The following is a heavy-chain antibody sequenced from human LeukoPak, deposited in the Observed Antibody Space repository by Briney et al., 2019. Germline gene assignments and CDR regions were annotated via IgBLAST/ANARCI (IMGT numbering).Heavy chain of an antibody. Sequence: SETRSLTCAVYGGSFSGYYWSWIRQPPGKGLEWIGEINHSGSTNYNPSLKSRVTISVDTSKNQFSLKLSSVTAADTAVYYCARKSSSWNIARWFDPWGQGTLVTVSS. CDR1: GGSFSGYY. D-gene: IGHD6-13*01. J-gene: IGHJ5*02. CDR3: ARKSSSWNIARWFDP. CDR2: INHSGST. V-gene: IGHV4-34*01.